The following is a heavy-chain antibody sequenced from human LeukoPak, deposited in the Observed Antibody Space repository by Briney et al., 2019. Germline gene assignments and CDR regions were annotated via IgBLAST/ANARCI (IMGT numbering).Heavy chain of an antibody. CDR3: ARERRVVIINWFDP. V-gene: IGHV1-2*02. D-gene: IGHD3-3*01. CDR2: INPNSGGT. J-gene: IGHJ5*02. Sequence: ASVKVSCKASGYTFTGYYMHWVRQAPGQGLEWMGWINPNSGGTNYAQKFQGRVTMTRDTSISTAYMELSRLRSDDTAVYYCARERRVVIINWFDPWGQGTLVTVSS. CDR1: GYTFTGYY.